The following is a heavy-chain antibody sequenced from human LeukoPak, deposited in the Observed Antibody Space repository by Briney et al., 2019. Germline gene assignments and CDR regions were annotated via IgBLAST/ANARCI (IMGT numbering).Heavy chain of an antibody. CDR2: NSGSGGST. V-gene: IGHV3-23*01. CDR1: GFTFSSYA. Sequence: GGSLRLSCAASGFTFSSYAMSWVRQAPGQGLEWVSGNSGSGGSTYYADSVKGRFTISRDNSKNTLYLQMNSLRAEDTAVYYCAKVIVSVDTAIDYWGQGTLVTVSS. J-gene: IGHJ4*02. CDR3: AKVIVSVDTAIDY. D-gene: IGHD5-18*01.